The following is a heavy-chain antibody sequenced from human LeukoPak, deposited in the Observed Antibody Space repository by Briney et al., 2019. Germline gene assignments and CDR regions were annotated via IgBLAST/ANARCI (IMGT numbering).Heavy chain of an antibody. V-gene: IGHV3-11*04. CDR1: GFTFSDYY. D-gene: IGHD3-22*01. J-gene: IGHJ4*02. CDR2: ISSSGSTI. Sequence: ETGGSLRLSCAASGFTFSDYYMSWIRQAPGKGLEWVSYISSSGSTIYYADSVKGRFTISRDNAKNSLYLQMNSLRAGDTAVYYCVRLSPYDSSGYYYDYWGQGTLVTVSS. CDR3: VRLSPYDSSGYYYDY.